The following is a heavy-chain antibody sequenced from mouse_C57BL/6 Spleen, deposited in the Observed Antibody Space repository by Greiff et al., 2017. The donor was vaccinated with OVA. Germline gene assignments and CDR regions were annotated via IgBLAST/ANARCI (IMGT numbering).Heavy chain of an antibody. J-gene: IGHJ2*01. CDR3: SGLPFDY. D-gene: IGHD2-2*01. CDR1: GFNIKDDY. CDR2: IDPENGDT. Sequence: EVKLMESGAELVRPGASVKLSCTASGFNIKDDYMHWVKQRPEQGLEWIGWIDPENGDTEYASKFQGKATITADTSSNTAYLQLSSLTSEDTAVYYCSGLPFDYWGQGTTLTVSS. V-gene: IGHV14-4*01.